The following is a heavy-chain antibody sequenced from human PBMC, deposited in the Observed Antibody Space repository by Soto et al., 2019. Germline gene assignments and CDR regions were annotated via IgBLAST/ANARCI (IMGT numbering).Heavy chain of an antibody. CDR1: GGSISSSSYY. J-gene: IGHJ4*02. CDR2: FYYSGGT. D-gene: IGHD3-10*01. CDR3: ARSGGSGSYYNVLY. V-gene: IGHV4-39*01. Sequence: QLQLQESGPGLVKPSETLSLTCTVSGGSISSSSYYWGWIRQPPGKGREWIGSFYYSGGTYYNPSLKSRVTISVDTSKNQFSLKLCSVTAADPAVYYCARSGGSGSYYNVLYWGQGTLVTGSS.